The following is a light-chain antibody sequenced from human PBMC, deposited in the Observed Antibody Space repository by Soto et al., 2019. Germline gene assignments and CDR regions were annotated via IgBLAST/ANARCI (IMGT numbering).Light chain of an antibody. J-gene: IGKJ3*01. CDR1: QGISSY. CDR3: QQHYSYQFT. CDR2: AAS. V-gene: IGKV1-8*01. Sequence: AIRMTQSPSSLSASTGDRVTITCRASQGISSYLAWYQQKPGKAPKLLIYAASTLQSGVPSRFSGSGSGTDFTLTIRCLQSEDLATNYCQQHYSYQFTFGPRTKVDIK.